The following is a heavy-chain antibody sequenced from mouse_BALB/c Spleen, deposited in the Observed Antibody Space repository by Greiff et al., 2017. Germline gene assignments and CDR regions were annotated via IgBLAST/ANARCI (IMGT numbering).Heavy chain of an antibody. CDR2: IWGDGST. Sequence: QVQLQQSGPGLVAPSQSLSITCTVSGFSLTGYGVNWVRQPPGKGLEWLGMIWGDGSTDYNSALKSRLSICKDNSKSQVFLKMNRLQTDDTARYYCARGYGDYWYFDVWGAGTTVTVSS. CDR3: ARGYGDYWYFDV. V-gene: IGHV2-6-7*01. CDR1: GFSLTGYG. D-gene: IGHD2-13*01. J-gene: IGHJ1*01.